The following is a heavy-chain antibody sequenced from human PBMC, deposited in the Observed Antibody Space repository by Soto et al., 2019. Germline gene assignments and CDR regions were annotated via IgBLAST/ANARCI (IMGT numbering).Heavy chain of an antibody. J-gene: IGHJ5*02. D-gene: IGHD3-10*01. CDR1: GASITTYY. CDR3: ARDWDSSGLFDP. Sequence: SETLSLTCSVSGASITTYYWSWIRQPPGKGLEWIGSISYSGSTKYNPSLESRVMISLDTSKNQFSLRLTSVTAADTALYYCARDWDSSGLFDPWGQGALVTV. V-gene: IGHV4-59*01. CDR2: ISYSGST.